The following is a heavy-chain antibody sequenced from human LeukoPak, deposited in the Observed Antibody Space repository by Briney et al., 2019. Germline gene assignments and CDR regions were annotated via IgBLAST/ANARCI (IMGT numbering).Heavy chain of an antibody. V-gene: IGHV1-2*02. CDR1: GYTFIDYY. J-gene: IGHJ4*02. Sequence: ASVKASCKASGYTFIDYYIHWVRQAPGQGLEWMGWTNPNSGGTNFAQKFQGRVTMTRDTSIRTAYMELRRLTSDDTAVYYCARDGGGLVPVPNEWGQGALVTVSS. CDR3: ARDGGGLVPVPNE. CDR2: TNPNSGGT. D-gene: IGHD2-8*01.